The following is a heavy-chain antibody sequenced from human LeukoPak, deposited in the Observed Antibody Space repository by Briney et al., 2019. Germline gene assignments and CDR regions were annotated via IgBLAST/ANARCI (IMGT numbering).Heavy chain of an antibody. V-gene: IGHV5-51*01. CDR1: GYSFTIYW. Sequence: GESLKISCKGSGYSFTIYWIGWVRQMPGKGLEWMGIIYPGDTDTRYSPSFGGQVTISADKSITTAYLQWSSLKASDTATYYCARRSGYASFDYWGQGTLVTVSS. D-gene: IGHD5-12*01. J-gene: IGHJ4*02. CDR2: IYPGDTDT. CDR3: ARRSGYASFDY.